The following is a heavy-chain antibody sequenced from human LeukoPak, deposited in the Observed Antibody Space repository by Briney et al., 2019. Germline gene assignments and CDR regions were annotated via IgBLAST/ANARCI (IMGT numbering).Heavy chain of an antibody. CDR1: GGSISRSSYY. J-gene: IGHJ4*02. Sequence: SSETLSLTCTVSGGSISRSSYYWGWIRQPPGKGLEWIGSIYYSGSTYYNPSLKSRVTISVDTSKNQFSLKLSSVTAADTAVYYCATYYDILTGYYTFDYWGQGTLVTVSS. CDR2: IYYSGST. CDR3: ATYYDILTGYYTFDY. V-gene: IGHV4-39*01. D-gene: IGHD3-9*01.